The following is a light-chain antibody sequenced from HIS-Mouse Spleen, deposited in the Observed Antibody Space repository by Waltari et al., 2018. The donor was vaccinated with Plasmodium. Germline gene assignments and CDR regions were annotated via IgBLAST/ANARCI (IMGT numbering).Light chain of an antibody. V-gene: IGLV3-19*01. CDR2: GKN. Sequence: SSELTQDPAVSVALGQTVRITFHRDSLRSYSASWSQQKPGQAPVLVNYGKNNRPSGIPDRFSGSSSGNTASLTITGAQAEDEAYYYCNSRDSSGNHWVFGGGTKLTVL. CDR3: NSRDSSGNHWV. J-gene: IGLJ3*02. CDR1: SLRSYS.